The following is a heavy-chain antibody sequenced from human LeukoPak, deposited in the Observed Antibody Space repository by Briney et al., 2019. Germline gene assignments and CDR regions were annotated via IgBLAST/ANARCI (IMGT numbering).Heavy chain of an antibody. Sequence: ASVKVSCKASGYTFTDYYMYWVRQAPGQGLEWMGWINPNSGGTNYAQKFQGRVSMTWDTSISTGYMDLHSLTSDDTAVYYCARKDGGRDGMDVWGQGTTVTVSS. V-gene: IGHV1-2*02. CDR1: GYTFTDYY. J-gene: IGHJ6*02. CDR2: INPNSGGT. CDR3: ARKDGGRDGMDV. D-gene: IGHD2-15*01.